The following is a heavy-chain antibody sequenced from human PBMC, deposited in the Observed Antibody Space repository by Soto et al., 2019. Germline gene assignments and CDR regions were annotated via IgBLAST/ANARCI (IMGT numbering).Heavy chain of an antibody. CDR3: ARHRYSYGVYYFDY. J-gene: IGHJ4*02. V-gene: IGHV4-59*08. CDR2: IYYSGST. Sequence: SSETLSLTCTVPGGSISNYYWSWIRQPPGKGLEWIGYIYYSGSTNYNPSLTSRVTISVDTSKNQFSLKLSSVTAADTAVYYCARHRYSYGVYYFDYWGQGTLVTVSS. CDR1: GGSISNYY. D-gene: IGHD5-18*01.